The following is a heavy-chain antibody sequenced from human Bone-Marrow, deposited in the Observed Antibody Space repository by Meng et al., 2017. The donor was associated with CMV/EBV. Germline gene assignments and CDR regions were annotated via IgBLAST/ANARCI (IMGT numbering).Heavy chain of an antibody. CDR3: ARGYYDFWSGGGLDV. CDR2: INHSGST. CDR1: GGSFSGYY. J-gene: IGHJ6*01. D-gene: IGHD3-3*01. Sequence: GSLRLSCAVYGGSFSGYYWSWIRQPPGKGLEWIGEINHSGSTNYNPSLKSRVTISVDTSKNQFSLKLSSVTAADTAMYYCARGYYDFWSGGGLDVWGQGTTVTVSS. V-gene: IGHV4-34*01.